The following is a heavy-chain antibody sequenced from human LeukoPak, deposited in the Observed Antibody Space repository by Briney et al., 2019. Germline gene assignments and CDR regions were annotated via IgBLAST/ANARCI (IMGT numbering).Heavy chain of an antibody. J-gene: IGHJ3*02. D-gene: IGHD2/OR15-2a*01. CDR1: GGSISSYY. CDR3: ARDLYRAFDI. CDR2: IYYSGST. V-gene: IGHV4-59*01. Sequence: SETLSLTCTVSGGSISSYYWSWIRQPPGKGLEWIGYIYYSGSTNYNPSLKSRVTISVDTSKNQFSLKLSSVTAADTAVYYCARDLYRAFDIWGQGTMVTVSS.